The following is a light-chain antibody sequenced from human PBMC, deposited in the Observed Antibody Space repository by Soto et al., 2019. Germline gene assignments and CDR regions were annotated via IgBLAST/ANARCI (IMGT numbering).Light chain of an antibody. CDR1: QSVRSN. Sequence: EIVMMQSPATLSVSPGERVTLSCRASQSVRSNSAWYQQKPGQAPRLLIYGASTRATGIPARFSGSGYGTEFTLTISSLQSEDFAVYYCQQYNSWPLTFGGGTKVEIK. V-gene: IGKV3-15*01. J-gene: IGKJ4*01. CDR2: GAS. CDR3: QQYNSWPLT.